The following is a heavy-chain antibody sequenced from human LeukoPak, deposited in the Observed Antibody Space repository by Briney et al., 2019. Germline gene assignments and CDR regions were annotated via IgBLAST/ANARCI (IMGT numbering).Heavy chain of an antibody. CDR3: AREKRAAAGKALDY. CDR1: GFTFSSYA. Sequence: GGSLRLSCAASGFTFSSYAMHWVRQAPGEGLEYVSAISSNGGSTYYANSVKGRFTISRDNSKNTLYLQMGGLRAEDMAVYYCAREKRAAAGKALDYWGQGTLLTVSS. CDR2: ISSNGGST. V-gene: IGHV3-64*01. J-gene: IGHJ4*02. D-gene: IGHD6-13*01.